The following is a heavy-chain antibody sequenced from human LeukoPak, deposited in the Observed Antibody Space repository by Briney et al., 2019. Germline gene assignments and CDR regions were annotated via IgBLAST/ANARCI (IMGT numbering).Heavy chain of an antibody. Sequence: PGGSLRLSREDSEFTLSKYNSIWVRQAPWKGLEWVSYISSSSSSIYYGDSVKGRFTISRDNGKNSLYLQMNSLRAEDTAVYYCAKGGGVIGRSYYFDYWGQGTLVTVSS. CDR1: EFTLSKYN. J-gene: IGHJ4*02. V-gene: IGHV3-48*01. CDR3: AKGGGVIGRSYYFDY. D-gene: IGHD2-8*02. CDR2: ISSSSSSI.